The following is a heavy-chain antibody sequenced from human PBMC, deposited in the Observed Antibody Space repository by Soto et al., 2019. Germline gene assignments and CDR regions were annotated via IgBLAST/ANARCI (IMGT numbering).Heavy chain of an antibody. V-gene: IGHV3-23*01. CDR2: ISGSGGST. J-gene: IGHJ6*02. CDR1: GFTFSSYA. CDR3: AKTRGDGNYYYYGMDV. Sequence: GGSLRLSCAASGFTFSSYAMSWVRQAPGKGLEWVSAISGSGGSTYYADSVEGRFTISRDNSKNTLYLQMNSLRAEDTAVYYCAKTRGDGNYYYYGMDVWGQGTTVTVSS. D-gene: IGHD3-16*01.